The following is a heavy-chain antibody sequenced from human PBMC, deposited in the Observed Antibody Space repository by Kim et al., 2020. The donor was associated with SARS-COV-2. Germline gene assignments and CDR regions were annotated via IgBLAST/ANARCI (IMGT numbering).Heavy chain of an antibody. D-gene: IGHD4-17*01. CDR1: GFTFSSYA. CDR3: ARVTSLTVTMV. Sequence: GGSLRLSCAASGFTFSSYAMHWVRQAPGKGLEWVAVISYDGSNKYYADSVKGRFTISRDNSKNTLYLQMNSLRAEDTYVYYCARVTSLTVTMVWGQGTLVTDSS. CDR2: ISYDGSNK. J-gene: IGHJ4*02. V-gene: IGHV3-30*04.